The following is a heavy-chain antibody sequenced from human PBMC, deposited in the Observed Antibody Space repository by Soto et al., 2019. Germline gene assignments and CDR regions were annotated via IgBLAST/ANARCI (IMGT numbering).Heavy chain of an antibody. CDR3: AKNSGWFNT. Sequence: GGSLRLSCAASGFTFSSRPMTWVRQAPGKGLEWVSTLNENGANTHYADSVKGRFTISRDNSMNTVYLQMNSLRADDTALYYCAKNSGWFNTWGQGALVTVPQ. CDR1: GFTFSSRP. D-gene: IGHD3-10*01. CDR2: LNENGANT. V-gene: IGHV3-23*01. J-gene: IGHJ5*02.